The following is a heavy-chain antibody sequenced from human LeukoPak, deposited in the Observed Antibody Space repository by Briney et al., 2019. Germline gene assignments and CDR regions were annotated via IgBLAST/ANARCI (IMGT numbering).Heavy chain of an antibody. CDR1: GFTFGDYT. V-gene: IGHV3-49*04. Sequence: GGSLRLSCTASGFTFGDYTMSWVRQAPGKGLEWVGFIRNEAYGGTTEYAASVTGRFTISRDDSKSIAYLQMNSLKTEDTAVYYCTRDKVGYYFDYWGQGTLVTVSS. J-gene: IGHJ4*02. CDR2: IRNEAYGGTT. D-gene: IGHD1-26*01. CDR3: TRDKVGYYFDY.